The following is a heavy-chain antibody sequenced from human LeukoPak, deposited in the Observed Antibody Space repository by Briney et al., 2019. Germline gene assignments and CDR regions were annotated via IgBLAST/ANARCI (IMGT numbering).Heavy chain of an antibody. CDR3: AREAQFYSNYLRLDY. Sequence: VKVSCKASGGTFSSYAISWVRQAPGPGLEWMGGIIPIFGTEHYAQKFPGRVTIPADESTSTAYMELSSLRSEDTAVYYGAREAQFYSNYLRLDYWGQGTLVTVSS. V-gene: IGHV1-69*01. CDR2: IIPIFGTE. D-gene: IGHD4-11*01. J-gene: IGHJ4*02. CDR1: GGTFSSYA.